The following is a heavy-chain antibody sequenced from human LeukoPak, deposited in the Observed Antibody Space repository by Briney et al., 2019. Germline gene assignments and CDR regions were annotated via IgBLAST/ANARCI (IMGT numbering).Heavy chain of an antibody. V-gene: IGHV3-21*01. CDR2: ISSSSSYI. D-gene: IGHD3-22*01. Sequence: PGGSLRLSCVASGFTFSTYWMSWVRQAPGKGLEWVSSISSSSSYIYYADSVKGRFTISRDNAKNSLYLQMNSLRAEDTAVYYCARDNPPLDYYDSSGYYYDYWGQGTLVTVSS. CDR3: ARDNPPLDYYDSSGYYYDY. CDR1: GFTFSTYW. J-gene: IGHJ4*02.